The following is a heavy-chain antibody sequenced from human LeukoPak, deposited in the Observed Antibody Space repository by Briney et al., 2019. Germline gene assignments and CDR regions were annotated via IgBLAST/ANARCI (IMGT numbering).Heavy chain of an antibody. CDR2: IKEDGSEK. V-gene: IGHV3-7*03. J-gene: IGHJ4*02. CDR1: GFMFSNYW. D-gene: IGHD6-13*01. CDR3: ARDSGWWRFDF. Sequence: GGSLRLSCAASGFMFSNYWMHWVRQAPGQGLEWVASIKEDGSEKHYVDSVKGRFTISRDNGKNSLYLQMNSLRAEDTAVYYCARDSGWWRFDFWGQGTLVTVSS.